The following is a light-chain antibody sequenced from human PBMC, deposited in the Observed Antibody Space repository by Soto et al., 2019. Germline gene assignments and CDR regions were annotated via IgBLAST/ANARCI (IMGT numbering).Light chain of an antibody. Sequence: DIQMTQSPSTLSASVGDRVTITCRASQSISNLLAWYQQMPGKAPKLLMYDASRLKSGVPSRFSGSGSGTEFTRSISSLQPDDFATYYCQQYNSYSSWTFGQGTKVEIK. CDR2: DAS. V-gene: IGKV1-5*01. J-gene: IGKJ1*01. CDR3: QQYNSYSSWT. CDR1: QSISNL.